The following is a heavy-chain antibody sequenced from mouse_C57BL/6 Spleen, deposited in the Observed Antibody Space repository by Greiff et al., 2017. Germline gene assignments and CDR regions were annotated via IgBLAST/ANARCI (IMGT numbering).Heavy chain of an antibody. CDR3: ARLGRDAY. CDR2: IWSGGST. CDR1: GFSLTSYG. D-gene: IGHD4-1*01. J-gene: IGHJ3*01. Sequence: VMLVESGPGLVQPSQSLSITCTVSGFSLTSYGVHWVRQSPGKGLEWLGVIWSGGSTDYNAAFISRLSISKDNSKSQVFFKMNSLQADDTAIYYCARLGRDAYWGQGTLVTVSA. V-gene: IGHV2-2*01.